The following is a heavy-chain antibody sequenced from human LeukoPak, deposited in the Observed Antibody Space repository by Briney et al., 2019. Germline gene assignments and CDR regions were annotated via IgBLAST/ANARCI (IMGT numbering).Heavy chain of an antibody. V-gene: IGHV1-3*01. CDR3: ARGGTIVGTAGYFQH. D-gene: IGHD1-26*01. CDR1: GYTFTSYA. Sequence: ASVKVSCKASGYTFTSYAMHWVRQAPGQRLEWMGWINAGNGNTKYSQKFQGRVTITRDTSASTAYMELSSLRSEDTAVYYCARGGTIVGTAGYFQHWGQGTLVTVSS. CDR2: INAGNGNT. J-gene: IGHJ1*01.